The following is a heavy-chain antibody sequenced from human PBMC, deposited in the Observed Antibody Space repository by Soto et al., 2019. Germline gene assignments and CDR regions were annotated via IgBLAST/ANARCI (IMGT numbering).Heavy chain of an antibody. CDR2: ISANGRNA. CDR1: GFTFSNYA. J-gene: IGHJ4*02. CDR3: AKDLSSLGWLALGAPFDS. D-gene: IGHD3-22*01. Sequence: EVHLLESGGDVVQPGRSLRLSCAASGFTFSNYAMNWIRQAPGKGLEWLSSISANGRNAYYADSVKGRFTISRDRSKNTAYLQLDRLRVEDPALYFCAKDLSSLGWLALGAPFDSWGQGTLVTVSS. V-gene: IGHV3-23*01.